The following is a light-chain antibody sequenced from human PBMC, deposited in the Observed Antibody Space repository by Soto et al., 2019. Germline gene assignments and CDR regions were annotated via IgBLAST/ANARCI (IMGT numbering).Light chain of an antibody. V-gene: IGKV1-6*01. CDR1: QGIRSA. J-gene: IGKJ4*02. Sequence: AIQLTQSPSSLSASVGDRVTITCRASQGIRSALGWYQQKPGKVPKLLIYAASTLQSGVPSRFSGSGSGTDFTLTISSLQPEDFAVYYCQQYKNWPRTFGRGTKVDIK. CDR2: AAS. CDR3: QQYKNWPRT.